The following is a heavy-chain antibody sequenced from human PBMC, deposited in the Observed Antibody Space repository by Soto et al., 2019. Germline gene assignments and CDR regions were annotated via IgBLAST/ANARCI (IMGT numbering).Heavy chain of an antibody. V-gene: IGHV1-46*01. Sequence: ASVKVSCKASGYLFTAYSMHWVRLAPGQGLEWMGVVNPSGGSTKYAQNFQGRVTMTRDTSTTTIYMELSSLRSDDTAIYYCAREENCSGGTCYSEYFHRWGQGTLVTVS. D-gene: IGHD2-15*01. J-gene: IGHJ1*01. CDR3: AREENCSGGTCYSEYFHR. CDR2: VNPSGGST. CDR1: GYLFTAYS.